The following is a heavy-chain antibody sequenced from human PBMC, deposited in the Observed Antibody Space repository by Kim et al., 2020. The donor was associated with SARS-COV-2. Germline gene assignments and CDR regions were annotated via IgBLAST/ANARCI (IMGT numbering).Heavy chain of an antibody. CDR2: IKHSGST. CDR1: GGSFSGYY. D-gene: IGHD5-18*01. V-gene: IGHV4-34*01. J-gene: IGHJ6*01. CDR3: ARGPRPYTYASHYNYYYG. Sequence: SETLSLTCAVYGGSFSGYYWSWIRQPPGKGLEWIGEIKHSGSTIYNPSLKSRVIISVDRSKNQFSLRLSSVTAADTAVYYCARGPRPYTYASHYNYYYG.